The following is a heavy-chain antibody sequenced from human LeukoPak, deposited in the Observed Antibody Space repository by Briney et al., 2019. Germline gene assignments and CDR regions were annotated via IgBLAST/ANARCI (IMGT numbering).Heavy chain of an antibody. V-gene: IGHV4-4*07. CDR1: GGSISTYF. D-gene: IGHD3-16*01. CDR3: ARVNNRSAKWGDY. Sequence: SETLSLTCTVSGGSISTYFWSWIRQPAGKGLEWIGRIYASGNTNYNPSLKSRVTMSVDTSMNQFSLKLSSVTAADTAVYYCARVNNRSAKWGDYWGQGTLVTVSS. J-gene: IGHJ4*02. CDR2: IYASGNT.